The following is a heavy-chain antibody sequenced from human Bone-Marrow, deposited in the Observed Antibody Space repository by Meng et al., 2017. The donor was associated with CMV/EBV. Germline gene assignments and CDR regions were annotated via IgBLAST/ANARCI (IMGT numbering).Heavy chain of an antibody. V-gene: IGHV3-48*03. J-gene: IGHJ6*02. CDR3: ARTLRHSNYGYYYGMDV. D-gene: IGHD4-11*01. Sequence: GESLKISCAASGFTFSSYEMNWVRQAPGKGLEWVSYISSSGSTIYYADSVKGRFTISRDNAKNSLYLQMNSLRAEDTAVYYCARTLRHSNYGYYYGMDVWGQGTTVTV. CDR1: GFTFSSYE. CDR2: ISSSGSTI.